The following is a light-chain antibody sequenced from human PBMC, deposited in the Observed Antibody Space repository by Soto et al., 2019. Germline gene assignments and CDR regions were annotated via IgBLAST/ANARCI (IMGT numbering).Light chain of an antibody. J-gene: IGKJ1*01. CDR2: GAS. V-gene: IGKV3-20*01. CDR3: QQYVDSPWT. Sequence: PLSLWESASLSCCASQRVSSSNLAWYQQKPGLAPRLLIYGASSRATGIPDRVSGSGSGTDFSLAISRLGPEDLAVYYCQQYVDSPWTVGQGTKVDIK. CDR1: QRVSSSN.